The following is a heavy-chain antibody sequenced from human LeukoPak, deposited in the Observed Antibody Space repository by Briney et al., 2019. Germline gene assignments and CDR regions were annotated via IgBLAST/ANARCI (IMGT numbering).Heavy chain of an antibody. V-gene: IGHV3-9*01. CDR1: GFTFDDYT. CDR3: ARDLIVGTTYFDY. CDR2: ISWNSGNI. D-gene: IGHD1-26*01. J-gene: IGHJ4*02. Sequence: PGRSLRLSCAASGFTFDDYTMHWVRQAPGKGLEWVSGISWNSGNIGYADSVKGRFTISRDNAKNSLYLQMNSLRAEDTAVYYCARDLIVGTTYFDYWGQGTLVTVSS.